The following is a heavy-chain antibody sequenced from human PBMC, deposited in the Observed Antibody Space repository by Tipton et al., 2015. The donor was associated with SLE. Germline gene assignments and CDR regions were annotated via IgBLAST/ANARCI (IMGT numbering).Heavy chain of an antibody. CDR2: ISYSGNT. D-gene: IGHD1-26*01. CDR3: AREPTSGGSGRDLFYFHYGMDV. Sequence: GLVKPSETLSLTCTVSGGSISSHYWSWIRQPPGKGLEWIGYISYSGNTNYNPSLKSRVTISVDTSKNQFSLKLSFVTAADTAIYYCAREPTSGGSGRDLFYFHYGMDVWGQGTTVTVSS. CDR1: GGSISSHY. V-gene: IGHV4-59*11. J-gene: IGHJ6*02.